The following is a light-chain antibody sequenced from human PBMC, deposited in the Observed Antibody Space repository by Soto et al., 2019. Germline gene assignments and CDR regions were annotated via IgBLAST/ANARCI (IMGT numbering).Light chain of an antibody. CDR2: INN. V-gene: IGLV1-40*01. CDR3: QSYDSSLRVFV. Sequence: QSVLTQPPSVSGAPGQRVTISCTGSSSNIGAGYDVHWYQQLPGTAPKLLIFINNNRPSGVPDRFSGSKSGTSASLAITGLQAEDEAVYYCQSYDSSLRVFVFGIGTKLTVL. CDR1: SSNIGAGYD. J-gene: IGLJ1*01.